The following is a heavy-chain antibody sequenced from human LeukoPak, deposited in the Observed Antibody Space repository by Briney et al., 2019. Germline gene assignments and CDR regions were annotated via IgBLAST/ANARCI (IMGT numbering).Heavy chain of an antibody. CDR1: GFTFSSYS. CDR2: ISSSSSYI. Sequence: GGSLRLSCAASGFTFSSYSMNWVRQAPGKGLEWVSSISSSSSYIYYADSVKGRFTISRDNAKNSLYLQMNSLRAEDTAVYYCARDGQAYCGGDCYYGGGDYWGQGTLVTVSS. J-gene: IGHJ4*02. V-gene: IGHV3-21*01. CDR3: ARDGQAYCGGDCYYGGGDY. D-gene: IGHD2-21*02.